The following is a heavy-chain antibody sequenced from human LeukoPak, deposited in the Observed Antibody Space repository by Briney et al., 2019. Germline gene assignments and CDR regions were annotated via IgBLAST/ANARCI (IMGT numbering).Heavy chain of an antibody. Sequence: GGSLRLSCAASGFTFSSYSMNWVRQAPGKGLEGVSSISSNNDYIYYADSVKGRFTISRDNAKNSLFLQMNSLRAEDTAVYYCARVAVAAAGTDYWGQGTPVTVSS. J-gene: IGHJ4*02. CDR2: ISSNNDYI. CDR3: ARVAVAAAGTDY. V-gene: IGHV3-21*01. D-gene: IGHD6-13*01. CDR1: GFTFSSYS.